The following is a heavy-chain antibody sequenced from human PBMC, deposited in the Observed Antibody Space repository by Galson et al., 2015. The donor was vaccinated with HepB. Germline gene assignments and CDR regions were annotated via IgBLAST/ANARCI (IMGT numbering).Heavy chain of an antibody. V-gene: IGHV1-18*01. Sequence: SVKVSCKASGYTFTSYGISWVRQAPGQGLEWMGWISAYNGNTNYAQKLQGRVTMTTDTSTSTAYMELRSLRSDDTAVYYCARAGYSPHRVNWFDPWGQGTLVTVS. CDR3: ARAGYSPHRVNWFDP. CDR1: GYTFTSYG. D-gene: IGHD6-13*01. CDR2: ISAYNGNT. J-gene: IGHJ5*02.